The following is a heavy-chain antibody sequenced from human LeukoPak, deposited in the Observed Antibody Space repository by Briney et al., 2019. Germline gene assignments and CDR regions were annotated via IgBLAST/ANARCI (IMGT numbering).Heavy chain of an antibody. CDR1: GFTFSDYY. V-gene: IGHV3-11*04. Sequence: GGSLRLSCAASGFTFSDYYMSWIREAPGKGGECVAFLCSGVSTYIRSSGSPIENADSVKGRSTISRDNAKNSLYLQMNSLRAEDTAIYFCAPGYCSSTSCLHYFDYWGQGPLVTVS. D-gene: IGHD2-2*01. CDR2: IRSSGSPI. CDR3: APGYCSSTSCLHYFDY. J-gene: IGHJ4*02.